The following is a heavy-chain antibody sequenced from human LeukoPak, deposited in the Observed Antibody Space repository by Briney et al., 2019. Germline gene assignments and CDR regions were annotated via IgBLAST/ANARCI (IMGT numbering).Heavy chain of an antibody. Sequence: PGGSLRLSCAASGFTFSNYGMHWGRQAPGKGLEWVALIWYDGSNKYYEDSVKGRFTISRDNSRNTLYLQMNSLRAEDTAVYYCARDRGIVGATWGVYFDYWGQGTMLTVSS. CDR2: IWYDGSNK. CDR3: ARDRGIVGATWGVYFDY. V-gene: IGHV3-33*01. CDR1: GFTFSNYG. J-gene: IGHJ4*02. D-gene: IGHD1-26*01.